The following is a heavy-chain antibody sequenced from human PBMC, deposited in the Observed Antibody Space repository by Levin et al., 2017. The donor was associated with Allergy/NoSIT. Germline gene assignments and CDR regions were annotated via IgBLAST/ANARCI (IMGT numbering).Heavy chain of an antibody. D-gene: IGHD4/OR15-4a*01. CDR3: VRRMVRGGYDY. J-gene: IGHJ4*02. CDR1: GGSISSSTDYY. Sequence: SETLSLTCTVSGGSISSSTDYYWGWIRQPPGKGLEWIGSVYYTGNRYPNPSLKSRVTISLDTSKNQFSLKLTSVTAADTAVYYCVRRMVRGGYDYWGQGALVTVSS. CDR2: VYYTGNR. V-gene: IGHV4-39*07.